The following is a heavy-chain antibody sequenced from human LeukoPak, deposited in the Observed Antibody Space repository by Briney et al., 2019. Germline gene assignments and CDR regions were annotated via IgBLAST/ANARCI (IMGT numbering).Heavy chain of an antibody. CDR1: GGSISSYY. V-gene: IGHV4-4*07. CDR3: ARVPAKAAWFDP. Sequence: SETLSLTCTVSGGSISSYYWSWIRQPAGKGLEWIGRIYTSGSTNYNPSLKSRVTISVDTSENQFSLKLSSVTAADTAVYYCARVPAKAAWFDPWGQGTLVTVSS. CDR2: IYTSGST. J-gene: IGHJ5*02. D-gene: IGHD6-13*01.